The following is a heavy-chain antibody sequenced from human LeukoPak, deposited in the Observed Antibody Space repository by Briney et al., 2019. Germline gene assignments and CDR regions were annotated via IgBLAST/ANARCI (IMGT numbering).Heavy chain of an antibody. D-gene: IGHD3-3*01. CDR1: GFTFSSHA. CDR3: AKDRDFWSGLSDL. J-gene: IGHJ2*01. Sequence: GGSLRLSCAASGFTFSSHAMSWVRQAPGKGLEWVSAISGSGGSTYYADSVKGRFTISRDNSKNTLYLQMNSLRAEDTAVYYCAKDRDFWSGLSDLWGRGTLVTVSS. V-gene: IGHV3-23*01. CDR2: ISGSGGST.